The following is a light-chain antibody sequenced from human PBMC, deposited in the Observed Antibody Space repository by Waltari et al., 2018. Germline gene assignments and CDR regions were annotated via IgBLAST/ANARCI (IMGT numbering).Light chain of an antibody. V-gene: IGLV3-19*01. CDR3: NSRDSSGNHLEWV. Sequence: SSELTQDPAVSVALGQTVRITCQGDSLRSYYASWYQQKPGQAPVLVFYGKNNRPSGIPDRFSGSSSGNTASLTITGAQAEDEADYYCNSRDSSGNHLEWVFGGGTKLTVL. CDR1: SLRSYY. CDR2: GKN. J-gene: IGLJ3*02.